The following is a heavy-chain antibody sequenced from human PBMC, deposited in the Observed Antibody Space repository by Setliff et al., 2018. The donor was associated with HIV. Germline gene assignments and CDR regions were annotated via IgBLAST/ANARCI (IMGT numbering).Heavy chain of an antibody. Sequence: SVKVSCKASGYTFASYGITWVRQAPGQGLEWMGQIVPIFGTPSYAQKFQGRVTITADESTNTAFMELGSLRSDDTAVYYCATDPQKGGYYYYYMDVWGKGTTVTVSS. D-gene: IGHD2-15*01. V-gene: IGHV1-69*13. CDR1: GYTFASYG. CDR3: ATDPQKGGYYYYYMDV. J-gene: IGHJ6*03. CDR2: IVPIFGTP.